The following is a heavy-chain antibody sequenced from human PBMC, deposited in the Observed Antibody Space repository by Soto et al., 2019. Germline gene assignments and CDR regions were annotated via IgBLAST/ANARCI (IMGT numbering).Heavy chain of an antibody. D-gene: IGHD3-16*01. CDR2: ISAYNGNT. J-gene: IGHJ4*02. Sequence: QVQLVQSGAEVKKPGASVKVSCKASGYTFTNFGISWVRQAPGQGLEWMGWISAYNGNTNYAQNLQGRVTMTTDTATSTAYREMRSLRSDDTSVYYCVSGGTPLDYWGQGTLVTVSS. V-gene: IGHV1-18*01. CDR1: GYTFTNFG. CDR3: VSGGTPLDY.